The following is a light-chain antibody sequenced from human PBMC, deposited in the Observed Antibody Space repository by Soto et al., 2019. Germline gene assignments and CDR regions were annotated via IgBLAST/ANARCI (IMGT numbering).Light chain of an antibody. J-gene: IGKJ2*01. CDR3: QQSSSTPPEYT. CDR2: SAS. V-gene: IGKV1-39*01. Sequence: DIQMTQSPSSLSASVGDRVTITCRASQSISSYLNWYQQKPGKAPKVLIYSASRLQSGVPSRFSGSGSGTDFTLTISSLEPEDFATYFCQQSSSTPPEYTFGQGTRVDIK. CDR1: QSISSY.